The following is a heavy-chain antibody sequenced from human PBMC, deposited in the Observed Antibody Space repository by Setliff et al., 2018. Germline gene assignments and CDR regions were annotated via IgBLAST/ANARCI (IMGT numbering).Heavy chain of an antibody. Sequence: GASVKVSCKASGYIFTSYGISWVRQAPGQGLEWMGWISSYNGKTNYAQKLQGRVTMTTDTSTSTAYMELRSLRYEDTAVYYCANAEVVVAPWGRGTLVTVSS. D-gene: IGHD2-15*01. CDR2: ISSYNGKT. J-gene: IGHJ4*02. V-gene: IGHV1-18*01. CDR3: ANAEVVVAP. CDR1: GYIFTSYG.